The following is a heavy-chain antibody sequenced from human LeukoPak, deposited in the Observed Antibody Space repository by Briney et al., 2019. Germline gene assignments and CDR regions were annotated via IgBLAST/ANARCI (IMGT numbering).Heavy chain of an antibody. J-gene: IGHJ3*02. CDR1: GFTFSSYW. CDR3: ARDRGYSTFDM. V-gene: IGHV3-7*05. D-gene: IGHD5-18*01. Sequence: PGGSLRLSCVASGFTFSSYWMGWVRQAPGKGLEWVANINQDGSEKNYVDSVKGRFTISGDNAKNSLCLQMNSLRAEDTAVYYCARDRGYSTFDMWGQGTTVTVSS. CDR2: INQDGSEK.